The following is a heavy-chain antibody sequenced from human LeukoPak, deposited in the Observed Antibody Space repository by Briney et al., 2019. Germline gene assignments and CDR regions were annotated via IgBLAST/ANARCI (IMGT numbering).Heavy chain of an antibody. V-gene: IGHV4-31*03. CDR3: ARGFGKNYYDSSGYYGFDY. CDR1: GGSISSGGYY. Sequence: SETLSLTCTVSGGSISSGGYYWSWIRQHPGKGLEWIGYIYYSGSTYYNPSLKSRVTISVDTSKNQFFLKLSSVTAADTAVYYCARGFGKNYYDSSGYYGFDYWGQGTLVTVSS. J-gene: IGHJ4*02. D-gene: IGHD3-22*01. CDR2: IYYSGST.